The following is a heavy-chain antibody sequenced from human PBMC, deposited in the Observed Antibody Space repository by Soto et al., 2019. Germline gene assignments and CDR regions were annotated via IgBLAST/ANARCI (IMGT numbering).Heavy chain of an antibody. J-gene: IGHJ4*02. CDR3: ARWYSGSYYGSGGHFDY. CDR1: GGTFSSYA. CDR2: IIPIFGTA. Sequence: QVQLVQSGAEVKKPGSSVKVSCKASGGTFSSYAISWVRQAPGQGLEWMGGIIPIFGTANYAQKFQGRVTITADESTSTAYMELSSLRSGDTAVYYCARWYSGSYYGSGGHFDYWGQGTLVTVSS. V-gene: IGHV1-69*01. D-gene: IGHD1-26*01.